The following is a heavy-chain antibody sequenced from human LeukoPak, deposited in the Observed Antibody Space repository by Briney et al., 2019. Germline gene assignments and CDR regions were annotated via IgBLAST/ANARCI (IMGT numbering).Heavy chain of an antibody. Sequence: GGSLRLSCAASGFTFSTYWMGWVRQAPGKGLEWVAKIKPDGSEKDHVDSVKGRFTISRDNSKNTVYLQMNNLRAEDTAVYYCAKDLGTLISGSYYYYFDYWGQGTLATVSS. CDR3: AKDLGTLISGSYYYYFDY. CDR2: IKPDGSEK. D-gene: IGHD3-10*01. CDR1: GFTFSTYW. V-gene: IGHV3-7*01. J-gene: IGHJ4*02.